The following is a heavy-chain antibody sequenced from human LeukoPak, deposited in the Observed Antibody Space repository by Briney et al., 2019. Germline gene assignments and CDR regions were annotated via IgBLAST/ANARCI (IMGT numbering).Heavy chain of an antibody. CDR1: GYTFTSYD. CDR2: MNPNSGNT. Sequence: ASVKVSCKASGYTFTSYDINWVRQATGQGLEWMGWMNPNSGNTGYAQKLQGRVAITRNTSISTAYMDLSSLRSEDTAVYYCVRVSFDSGWHTIDYWGQGTLVTVSS. D-gene: IGHD6-19*01. V-gene: IGHV1-8*01. CDR3: VRVSFDSGWHTIDY. J-gene: IGHJ4*02.